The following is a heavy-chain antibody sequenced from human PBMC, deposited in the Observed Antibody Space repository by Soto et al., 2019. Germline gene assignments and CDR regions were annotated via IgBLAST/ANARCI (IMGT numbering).Heavy chain of an antibody. Sequence: SEILSLTCTVSGGSISSYYWSWIRQPPGKGLEWIGYIYYSGSTNYNPSLKSRVTISVDTSKNQFSLKLSSVTAADTAVYYCARAGIAAAGTGWFDPWGQGTLVTVSS. CDR3: ARAGIAAAGTGWFDP. V-gene: IGHV4-59*01. D-gene: IGHD6-13*01. CDR2: IYYSGST. CDR1: GGSISSYY. J-gene: IGHJ5*02.